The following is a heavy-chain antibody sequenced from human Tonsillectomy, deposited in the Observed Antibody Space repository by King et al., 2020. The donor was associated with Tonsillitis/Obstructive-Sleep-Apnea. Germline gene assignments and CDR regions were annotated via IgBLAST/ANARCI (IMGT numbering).Heavy chain of an antibody. CDR1: GFTFSSYS. J-gene: IGHJ4*02. Sequence: VQLVESGGGLVQPGGSLRLSCAASGFTFSSYSMNWVRQAPGKGLEWVSYISSSSSTIYYADSVKGRFTISRDNAKNSLYLQMNSLRDEDTAVYYCAREAGLRFLGWASDYRGQGTLVTVSS. V-gene: IGHV3-48*02. CDR2: ISSSSSTI. CDR3: AREAGLRFLGWASDY. D-gene: IGHD3-3*01.